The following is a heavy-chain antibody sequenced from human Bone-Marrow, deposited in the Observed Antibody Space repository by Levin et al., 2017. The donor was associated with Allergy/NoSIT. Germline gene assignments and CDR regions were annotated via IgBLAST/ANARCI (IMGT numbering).Heavy chain of an antibody. Sequence: SGPTLVKPTQTLTLSCTFSGFSLSTRGMRVAWIRQPPGKALEWLARIDWDDDKFFNTSLKTRLTISKDPSKNQVVLTMTNMDPVDTATYYCARIKSGYRGLHFDSWGQGTLVSVSS. CDR1: GFSLSTRGMR. D-gene: IGHD5-12*01. J-gene: IGHJ4*02. CDR2: IDWDDDK. V-gene: IGHV2-70*04. CDR3: ARIKSGYRGLHFDS.